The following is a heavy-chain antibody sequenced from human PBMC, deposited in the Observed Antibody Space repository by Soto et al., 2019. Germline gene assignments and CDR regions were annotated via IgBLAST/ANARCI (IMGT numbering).Heavy chain of an antibody. CDR1: GFTFSSYG. D-gene: IGHD6-19*01. CDR3: ARDRDSGWKDAFDI. J-gene: IGHJ3*02. Sequence: GGSLRLSCAASGFTFSSYGMHWVRQAPGKGLEWVAVIWYDGSNKYYADSVKGRFTISRDNSKNTLYLQMNSLRAEDTAVYYCARDRDSGWKDAFDIWGQGTMVTVSS. CDR2: IWYDGSNK. V-gene: IGHV3-33*01.